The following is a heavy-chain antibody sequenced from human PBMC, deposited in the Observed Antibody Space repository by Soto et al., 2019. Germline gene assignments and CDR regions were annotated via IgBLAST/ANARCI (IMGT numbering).Heavy chain of an antibody. J-gene: IGHJ3*02. CDR3: ARVGVLGGGDAFDI. Sequence: QVQLVESGGGVVQPGRSLRLSCAASGFTFSSYAMHWVRQAPGKGLEWVAVISYDGSNKYYADSVKGRFTISRDNSKNTLYLQMNSLRAEDTAVYYCARVGVLGGGDAFDIWGQGTMVTVSS. CDR1: GFTFSSYA. D-gene: IGHD3-16*01. CDR2: ISYDGSNK. V-gene: IGHV3-30-3*01.